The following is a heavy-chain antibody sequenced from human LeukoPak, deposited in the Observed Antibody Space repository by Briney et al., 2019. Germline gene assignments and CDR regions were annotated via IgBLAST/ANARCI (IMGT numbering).Heavy chain of an antibody. V-gene: IGHV1-8*01. Sequence: ASVKVSCKASGYTFTSYDINWVRQATGQGLEWMGWMNPNSGNTGYAQKFQGRVTMTRNTSISTAYMELSSLRSEDTAVYYCATYSYGNRKDYYYYGMDVWGQGTTVTVSS. J-gene: IGHJ6*02. CDR3: ATYSYGNRKDYYYYGMDV. CDR2: MNPNSGNT. CDR1: GYTFTSYD. D-gene: IGHD5-18*01.